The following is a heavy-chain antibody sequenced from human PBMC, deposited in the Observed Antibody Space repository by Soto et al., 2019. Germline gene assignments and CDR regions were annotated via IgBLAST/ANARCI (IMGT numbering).Heavy chain of an antibody. V-gene: IGHV2-5*02. CDR2: IYWDDYK. D-gene: IGHD3-10*01. Sequence: SGPTLVNPTQTLTLTCTFSGFSLSTSGVGVGWIRQPPGKALEWLALIYWDDYKYYSPSLKNRLTITKETSKNQVALTVTNVDPVDTGTYYCAHGYYFRSGSYYNVWFDPWGQGTLVTVSS. CDR3: AHGYYFRSGSYYNVWFDP. J-gene: IGHJ5*02. CDR1: GFSLSTSGVG.